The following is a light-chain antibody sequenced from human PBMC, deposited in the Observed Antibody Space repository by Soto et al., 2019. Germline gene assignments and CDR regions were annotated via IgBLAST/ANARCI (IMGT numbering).Light chain of an antibody. V-gene: IGKV1-5*01. CDR3: QQYNTYTLT. CDR1: QTISNW. Sequence: DIQMTQSPSTLSASVGDRVTITCRASQTISNWLAWYQQKPGKAPKVLIFDASTLDGGVPSKFSGRRAGTDFTPNNSRLQPSDFATYYCQQYNTYTLTFCGGTKVEI. J-gene: IGKJ4*01. CDR2: DAS.